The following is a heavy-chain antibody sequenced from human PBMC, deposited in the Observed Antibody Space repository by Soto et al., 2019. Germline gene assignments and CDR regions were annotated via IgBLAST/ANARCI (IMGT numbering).Heavy chain of an antibody. CDR1: GGSLSRLY. V-gene: IGHV4-59*01. CDR2: TFDSGSA. Sequence: ETLSLTCTVSGGSLSRLYWTWIRQPPGQPLEWIGSTFDSGSANYNPSLKSRVIISVDTSKSQFSLKVSSVTAADTAVYYCARGGYSVPYDYWGQGTLVTVSA. CDR3: ARGGYSVPYDY. D-gene: IGHD5-18*01. J-gene: IGHJ4*02.